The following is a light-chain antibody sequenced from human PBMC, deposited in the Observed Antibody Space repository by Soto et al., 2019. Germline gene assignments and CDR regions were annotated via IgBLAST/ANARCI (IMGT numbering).Light chain of an antibody. V-gene: IGKV3-20*01. J-gene: IGKJ1*01. CDR3: QKYGSSPPWT. CDR2: GSS. CDR1: RSISGSY. Sequence: DIVLTQSPGTLSLSPGERATLSCRASRSISGSYLAWYQQKPGQAPRLLIYGSSSRATVIPDRVSGSGSGTDFTLTISRLEPEDSAVYYCQKYGSSPPWTFGQGTKVAIK.